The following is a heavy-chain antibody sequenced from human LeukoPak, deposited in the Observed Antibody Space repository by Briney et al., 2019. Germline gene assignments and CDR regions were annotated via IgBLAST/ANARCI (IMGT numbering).Heavy chain of an antibody. CDR2: IYYSGST. Sequence: SETLSLTCTVSGGSFSSSSYYWGWIRQPPGKGLEWIESIYYSGSTYYNPSLKSRVTISVDTSKNQFSLKLSSVTAADTAVYYCARPLGATFAFDIWGQGTMVTVSS. CDR3: ARPLGATFAFDI. V-gene: IGHV4-39*01. CDR1: GGSFSSSSYY. J-gene: IGHJ3*02. D-gene: IGHD2/OR15-2a*01.